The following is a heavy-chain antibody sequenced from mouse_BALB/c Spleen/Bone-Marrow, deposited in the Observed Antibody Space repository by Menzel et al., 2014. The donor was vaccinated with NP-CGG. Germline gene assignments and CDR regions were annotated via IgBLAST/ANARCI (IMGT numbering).Heavy chain of an antibody. Sequence: EVKVIESGGGLVQPGGSLKLSCAASGFDFSRYWMSWVRQAPGKGLEWIGEINPGSNTINYTPSLKDKFIISRDNAKNTLYLQMSKVKSEDTALYYCARLGYYGWLAYWGQGTLVTVSA. CDR3: ARLGYYGWLAY. V-gene: IGHV4-1*02. J-gene: IGHJ3*01. D-gene: IGHD2-3*01. CDR2: INPGSNTI. CDR1: GFDFSRYW.